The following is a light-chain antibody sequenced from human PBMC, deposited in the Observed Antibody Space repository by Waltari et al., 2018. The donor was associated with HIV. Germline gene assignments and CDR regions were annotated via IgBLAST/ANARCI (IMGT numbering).Light chain of an antibody. Sequence: QSVVTQPPSASGTPGQRVTISCSGRDSNIGSNYVYWYQDLPGTAPKLLIYKNTQRSSGVPDRFAGSKSDTSASLAISGLRSEDEADYYCASWDDNLNSWVFGGGTKLTVL. CDR2: KNT. J-gene: IGLJ3*02. V-gene: IGLV1-47*01. CDR1: DSNIGSNY. CDR3: ASWDDNLNSWV.